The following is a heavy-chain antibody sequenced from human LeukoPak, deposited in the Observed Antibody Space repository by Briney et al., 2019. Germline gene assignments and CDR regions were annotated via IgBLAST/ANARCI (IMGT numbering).Heavy chain of an antibody. CDR3: ARDRGSSGWYGRTSDI. CDR1: GYTFTGYY. J-gene: IGHJ3*02. V-gene: IGHV1-2*02. Sequence: GASVKVSCKASGYTFTGYYMHWVRQAPGQGLEWMGWINPNSGGTNFAQKFQGRVTMTRDTSISTVYMELSRLRSDDTAVYYCARDRGSSGWYGRTSDIWGQGTMVTVSS. D-gene: IGHD6-19*01. CDR2: INPNSGGT.